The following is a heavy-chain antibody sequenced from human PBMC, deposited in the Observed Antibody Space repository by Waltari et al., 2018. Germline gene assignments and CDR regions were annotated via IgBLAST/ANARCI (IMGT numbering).Heavy chain of an antibody. CDR2: FYKSGTT. CDR1: RSSISNTNYY. CDR3: VRGYPDIVATISDY. Sequence: QLQLQESGPGLVKPSETLSLTCTVSRSSISNTNYYWGWVRQPPGKGLEWIGSFYKSGTTYYNPSLKSRVTISVDTSNNQFSLKLNSVTAADTAVYYCVRGYPDIVATISDYWGQGTLVIVSS. J-gene: IGHJ4*02. V-gene: IGHV4-39*07. D-gene: IGHD5-12*01.